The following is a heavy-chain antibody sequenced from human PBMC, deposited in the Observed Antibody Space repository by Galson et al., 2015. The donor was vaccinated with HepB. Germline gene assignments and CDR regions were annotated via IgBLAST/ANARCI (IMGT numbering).Heavy chain of an antibody. D-gene: IGHD4-23*01. CDR3: ARLPGATVVTSGWYFDL. CDR2: IYPGDSDT. Sequence: QSGAEVKKPGESLKISCKGSGYSLTSYWIGWVRQMPGKGLEWMGIIYPGDSDTRYSPSFRGQVTISADKSISTAYLQWSTLKASDTAMYYCARLPGATVVTSGWYFDLWGRGTLVTVFS. V-gene: IGHV5-51*01. CDR1: GYSLTSYW. J-gene: IGHJ2*01.